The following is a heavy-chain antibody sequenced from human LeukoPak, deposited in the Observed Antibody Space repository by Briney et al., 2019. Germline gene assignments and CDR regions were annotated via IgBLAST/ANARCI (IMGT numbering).Heavy chain of an antibody. D-gene: IGHD3-10*01. CDR1: GGSFSGYY. V-gene: IGHV4-34*01. J-gene: IGHJ3*02. CDR3: ARSDGYGLVDI. Sequence: PSETLSLTCAVYGGSFSGYYWSWIRQPPGEGLEWIGEINHSGSTNYNPSLKSRVTISVDTSENQFSLKLSSVTAADTAVYYCARSDGYGLVDIWGQGTMVTVSS. CDR2: INHSGST.